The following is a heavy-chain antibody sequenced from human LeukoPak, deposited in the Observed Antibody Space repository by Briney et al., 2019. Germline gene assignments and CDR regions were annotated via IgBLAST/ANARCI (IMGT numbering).Heavy chain of an antibody. D-gene: IGHD3-22*01. CDR2: IYYTGST. CDR1: GGSVSSASYY. J-gene: IGHJ4*02. CDR3: ARDEYYYDSRGYSYYFDY. V-gene: IGHV4-61*01. Sequence: SETLSLTCAVSGGSVSSASYYWTWIRQPPGKGLEWIGYIYYTGSTNYNPSLKSRVTISADTSKNQFSLRLSSVTAADTAVYYFARDEYYYDSRGYSYYFDYWGQGTLVTVSS.